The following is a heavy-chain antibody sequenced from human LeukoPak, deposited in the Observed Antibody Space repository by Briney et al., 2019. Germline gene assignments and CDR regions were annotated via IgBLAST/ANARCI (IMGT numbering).Heavy chain of an antibody. J-gene: IGHJ6*03. Sequence: SETLSLTCTVSGGSISSYYWSWIRQPAGKGLEWIGRIYTSGSTNYNPSLKSRVTMSVDTSKNQFSLKLSPVTAADTAVYYCARDFYDFWSGYYTEYYYYYMDVWGKGTTVTVSS. CDR2: IYTSGST. CDR1: GGSISSYY. V-gene: IGHV4-4*07. CDR3: ARDFYDFWSGYYTEYYYYYMDV. D-gene: IGHD3-3*01.